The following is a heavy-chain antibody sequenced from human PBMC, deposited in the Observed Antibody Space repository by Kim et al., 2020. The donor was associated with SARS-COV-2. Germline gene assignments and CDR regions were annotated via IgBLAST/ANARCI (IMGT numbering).Heavy chain of an antibody. Sequence: GGSLRLSCAAYGLSFHNEWMSWVRQAPGKGLEWVANINQDGSEKHYVDSVEGRFTISRNNDGNSLYLQMSSLRAEDTAVYYCARKARHAMDVWGQGTTVTVSS. J-gene: IGHJ6*02. CDR2: INQDGSEK. V-gene: IGHV3-7*01. CDR3: ARKARHAMDV. CDR1: GLSFHNEW.